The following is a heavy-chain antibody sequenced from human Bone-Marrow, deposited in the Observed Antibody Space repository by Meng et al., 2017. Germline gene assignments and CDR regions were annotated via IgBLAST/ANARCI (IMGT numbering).Heavy chain of an antibody. J-gene: IGHJ4*02. CDR3: ARVDSGSGSYSDY. D-gene: IGHD3-10*01. Sequence: ASVKVSCKSSGYTFTGYYMHWVRQAPGQGLEWMGWISPNSGFTNYAQKFQGRVTMTRDTSISTAYMELSRLRSDDTAVYYCARVDSGSGSYSDYWGQGTLVTVSS. CDR2: ISPNSGFT. V-gene: IGHV1-2*02. CDR1: GYTFTGYY.